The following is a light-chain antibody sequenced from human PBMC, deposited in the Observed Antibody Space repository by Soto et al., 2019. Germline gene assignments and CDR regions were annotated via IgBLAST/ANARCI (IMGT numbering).Light chain of an antibody. CDR3: SSFAGSNNFPYV. CDR1: SSDVGAYDY. Sequence: QSVLTEPPSASASPRQSLTISCTGTSSDVGAYDYVSWYQQHPGKAPKLMIYEINKRPSGVPDRFSGSKSGNTASLTVSGLQAEDEADYYCSSFAGSNNFPYVFGTGTRSPS. CDR2: EIN. V-gene: IGLV2-8*01. J-gene: IGLJ1*01.